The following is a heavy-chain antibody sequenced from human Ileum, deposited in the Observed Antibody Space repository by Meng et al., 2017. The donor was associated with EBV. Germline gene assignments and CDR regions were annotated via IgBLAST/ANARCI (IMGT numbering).Heavy chain of an antibody. D-gene: IGHD6-19*01. CDR2: NFYSEGT. CDR1: AGSVNSCGNS. J-gene: IGHJ4*02. CDR3: ARLRLVLVFDY. Sequence: PQQSGAGLVTLSQARASPCLACAGSVNSCGNSWIYFRRRPGEGLELIGSNFYSEGTFSTPARKVQATFSIDTSKAQFSLTLNSVTVADKAVYFCARLRLVLVFDYWGQGALVTVSS. V-gene: IGHV4-31*01.